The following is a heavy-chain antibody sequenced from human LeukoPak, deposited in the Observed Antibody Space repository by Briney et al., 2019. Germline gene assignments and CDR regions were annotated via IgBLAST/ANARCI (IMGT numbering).Heavy chain of an antibody. CDR1: GGSISSGSYY. J-gene: IGHJ6*03. V-gene: IGHV4-61*02. CDR2: IYTSGST. Sequence: SQTLSLTCTVSGGSISSGSYYWSWIRQPAGKGLEWIGRIYTSGSTNYNPSLKSRVTISVDTSKNQFSLKLSSVTAADTAVYYCARQEGDYYSMDVWGKGTTVTVSS. CDR3: ARQEGDYYSMDV.